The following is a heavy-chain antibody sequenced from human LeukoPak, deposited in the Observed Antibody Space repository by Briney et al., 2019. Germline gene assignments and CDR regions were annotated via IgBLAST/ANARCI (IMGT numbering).Heavy chain of an antibody. J-gene: IGHJ6*02. V-gene: IGHV1-2*02. D-gene: IGHD1-26*01. CDR2: INPNSGGT. CDR1: GYTFTGYY. Sequence: ASVKVSCKASGYTFTGYYMHWVRQAPGQGLEWMGWINPNSGGTNYAQKFQGRVTMTRDTSISTAYMELSRLRSDDTDVYYCARGGMTYYYYYGMDVWGQGTTVTVSS. CDR3: ARGGMTYYYYYGMDV.